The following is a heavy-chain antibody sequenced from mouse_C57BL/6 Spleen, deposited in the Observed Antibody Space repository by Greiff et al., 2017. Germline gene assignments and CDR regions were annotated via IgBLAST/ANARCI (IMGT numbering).Heavy chain of an antibody. J-gene: IGHJ4*01. Sequence: EVHLVESGGDLVKPGGSLKLSCAASGFTFSSYGMSWVRQTPDKRLEWVATISSGGSYTYYPDSVKGRFTISRDNAKNTLYLQMSSLKSEDTAMYYCARPGYYGSSYEAMDYWGQGTSVTVSS. CDR2: ISSGGSYT. CDR1: GFTFSSYG. D-gene: IGHD1-1*01. CDR3: ARPGYYGSSYEAMDY. V-gene: IGHV5-6*01.